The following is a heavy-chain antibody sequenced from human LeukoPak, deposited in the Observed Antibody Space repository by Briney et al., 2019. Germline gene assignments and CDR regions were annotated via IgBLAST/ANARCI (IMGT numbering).Heavy chain of an antibody. D-gene: IGHD5-18*01. CDR1: GFTFSSYS. V-gene: IGHV3-21*01. Sequence: GGSLRLSCAASGFTFSSYSMNWVRQAPGKGLEWVSSISSSSSYIYYADSVKGRFTIPRDNAKNSLYLQMNSLRAEDTAVYYCARDGEYSYGWGRYYYYGMDVWGQGTTVTVSS. CDR2: ISSSSSYI. J-gene: IGHJ6*02. CDR3: ARDGEYSYGWGRYYYYGMDV.